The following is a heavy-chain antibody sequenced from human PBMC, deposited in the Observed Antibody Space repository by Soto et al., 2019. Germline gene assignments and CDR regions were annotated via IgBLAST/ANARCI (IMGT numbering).Heavy chain of an antibody. CDR2: IGSSGSTI. D-gene: IGHD1-26*01. CDR3: SRGLGPDV. CDR1: GFSFSSFS. J-gene: IGHJ6*03. V-gene: IGHV3-48*01. Sequence: EVQLVESGGGLVQPGGSLRLSCAASGFSFSSFSMNWVRQAPGKGLEWVSYIGSSGSTIYYAESVKGRFTISRDKAKNSVYLQMNSLRADDTAVYYCSRGLGPDVWGKGTTVNGSS.